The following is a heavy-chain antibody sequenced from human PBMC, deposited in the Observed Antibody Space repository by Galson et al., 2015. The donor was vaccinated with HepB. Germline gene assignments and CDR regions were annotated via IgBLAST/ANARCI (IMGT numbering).Heavy chain of an antibody. Sequence: SVKVSCKASGFTFTSSAMQWVRQARGQRLEWIGWIVVGSGNTNYAQKFQERVTITRDMSTSTAYMELSSLRSEDTAVYYCAADWGFDPPKNYGNYYYYGMDVWGQGTTVTVSS. V-gene: IGHV1-58*02. CDR2: IVVGSGNT. D-gene: IGHD3-10*01. J-gene: IGHJ6*02. CDR3: AADWGFDPPKNYGNYYYYGMDV. CDR1: GFTFTSSA.